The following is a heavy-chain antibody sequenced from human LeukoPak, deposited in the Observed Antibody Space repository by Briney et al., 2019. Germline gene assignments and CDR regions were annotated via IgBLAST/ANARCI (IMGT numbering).Heavy chain of an antibody. CDR1: GFTFSSYE. D-gene: IGHD2-21*01. Sequence: GGSLRLSCAASGFTFSSYEMNWVRQAPGKGLEWVSYISSSGSVMHYADSAKGRFTISRDNAKNSLHLLMNSLRDEDTAVYYCARDWGGVQFDYWGQGTLVTVSS. CDR2: ISSSGSVM. CDR3: ARDWGGVQFDY. J-gene: IGHJ4*02. V-gene: IGHV3-48*03.